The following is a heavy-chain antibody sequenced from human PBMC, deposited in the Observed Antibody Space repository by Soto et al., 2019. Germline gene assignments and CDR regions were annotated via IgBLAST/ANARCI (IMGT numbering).Heavy chain of an antibody. D-gene: IGHD2-8*01. CDR3: ASGLPRLMVYAQSNWFDP. CDR1: GGSISSYY. J-gene: IGHJ5*02. Sequence: SETLSLTCTVSGGSISSYYWSWIRQPPGKGLEWIGYIYYSGSTNYNPSLKSRVTISVDTSKNQFSLKLSSVTAADTAAYYCASGLPRLMVYAQSNWFDPWRQGTLVTVSS. V-gene: IGHV4-59*12. CDR2: IYYSGST.